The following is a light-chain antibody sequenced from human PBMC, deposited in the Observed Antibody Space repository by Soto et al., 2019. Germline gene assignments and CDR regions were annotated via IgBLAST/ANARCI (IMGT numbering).Light chain of an antibody. CDR3: CSYAGSSVYV. CDR1: SSDVGTFNL. J-gene: IGLJ1*01. V-gene: IGLV2-23*02. CDR2: EVI. Sequence: QSVLTXVVSGSGSPGRAIPIFCTGTSSDVGTFNLVSWYQQHPGKAPRLMIYEVIKRPSGVSNRFSGSKSGNTASLTISGLQAEDEADYYCCSYAGSSVYVFGTGTKVTVL.